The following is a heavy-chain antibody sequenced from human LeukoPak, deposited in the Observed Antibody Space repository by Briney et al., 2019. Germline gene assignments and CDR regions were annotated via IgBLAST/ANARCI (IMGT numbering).Heavy chain of an antibody. Sequence: GESLQISCKGSGYSFTSYWIGWVRQMSGKGLEWMGIIYPGDSDTRYSPSFQGQVTISADKSINTAYLQWSSLKASDTAMYYCARREQLWPRGAFDIWGQGTMVTVSS. D-gene: IGHD5-18*01. J-gene: IGHJ3*02. CDR3: ARREQLWPRGAFDI. CDR1: GYSFTSYW. CDR2: IYPGDSDT. V-gene: IGHV5-51*01.